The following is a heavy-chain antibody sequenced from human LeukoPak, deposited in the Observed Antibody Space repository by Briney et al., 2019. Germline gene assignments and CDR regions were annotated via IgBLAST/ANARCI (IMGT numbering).Heavy chain of an antibody. CDR1: GGSFSGYY. CDR2: INHSGST. J-gene: IGHJ3*02. Sequence: PSETLSLTCAVYGGSFSGYYWSWIRQPPRKGLEWIGEINHSGSTNYNPSLKSRVTISVDTSKNQFSLKLSSVTAADTAVYYCASTSGGSYDAFDIWGQGTMVTVSS. V-gene: IGHV4-34*01. D-gene: IGHD1-26*01. CDR3: ASTSGGSYDAFDI.